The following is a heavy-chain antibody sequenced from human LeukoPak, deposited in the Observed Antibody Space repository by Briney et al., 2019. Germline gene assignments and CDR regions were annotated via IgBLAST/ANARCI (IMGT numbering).Heavy chain of an antibody. D-gene: IGHD3-16*02. CDR3: AKTVSGSYSYQGGDY. J-gene: IGHJ4*02. Sequence: TGGSLTLSCAASGFTFSSYAMSWVRQAPGKGLEWVSAISGSGENTNYADSVKGRFTMSRDNSRNMLYLQMNSLRDEDTAKYYCAKTVSGSYSYQGGDYWGQGTLVTVSS. V-gene: IGHV3-23*01. CDR1: GFTFSSYA. CDR2: ISGSGENT.